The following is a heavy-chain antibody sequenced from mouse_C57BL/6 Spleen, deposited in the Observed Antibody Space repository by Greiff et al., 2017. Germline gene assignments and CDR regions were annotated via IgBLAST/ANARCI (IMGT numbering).Heavy chain of an antibody. CDR3: ARGYDYDGFAY. CDR1: GYTFTTYP. J-gene: IGHJ3*01. CDR2: FHTYNDNT. V-gene: IGHV1-47*01. Sequence: VKLVESGAELVKPGASVKMSCTASGYTFTTYPIEWMKQNHGKSLEGIGNFHTYNDNTKSNEKFKCTATLTVEKSSSTVYLELSRLTSYDSAVYYCARGYDYDGFAYWGQGTLVTVSA. D-gene: IGHD2-4*01.